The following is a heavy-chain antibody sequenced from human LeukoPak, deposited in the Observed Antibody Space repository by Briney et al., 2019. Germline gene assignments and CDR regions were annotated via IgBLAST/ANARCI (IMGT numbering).Heavy chain of an antibody. CDR3: ARDLHYYDSSGAFDI. CDR1: GYTFTSYY. V-gene: IGHV1-46*01. Sequence: ASVTVSCTASGYTFTSYYMHWVRQAPGQGLEWMGIINPSGGSTSYAQKFQGRVTMTRDTSTSTVYMELSSLRSEDTAVYYCARDLHYYDSSGAFDIWGQGTMVTVSS. CDR2: INPSGGST. D-gene: IGHD3-22*01. J-gene: IGHJ3*02.